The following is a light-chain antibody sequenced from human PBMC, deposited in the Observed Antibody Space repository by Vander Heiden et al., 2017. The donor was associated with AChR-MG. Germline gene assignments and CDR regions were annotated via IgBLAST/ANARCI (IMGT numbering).Light chain of an antibody. V-gene: IGLV2-14*01. Sequence: QSALTQPASVSGSPGQSITISCTGTSSDVVGSNYVSWYQKHPGKAPKLMIYEVNTRPSGVSNRFSGSKSGNTASLTIAGLQAEDEAVYYCSSYTSTSTLEAVFGGGTKLTVL. CDR1: SSDVVGSNY. J-gene: IGLJ2*01. CDR2: EVN. CDR3: SSYTSTSTLEAV.